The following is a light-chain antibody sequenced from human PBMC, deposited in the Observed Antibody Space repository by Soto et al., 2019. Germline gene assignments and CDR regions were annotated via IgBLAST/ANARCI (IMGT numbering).Light chain of an antibody. CDR2: WAS. Sequence: DIVMTQSPDSLAVSLGERVTINCKSSQSVLYSANNENYLAWYQQKPGQPPKLLIYWASTRESGVPDRFSGSGSGTDFTLTIDSLQAEDVAVYYCQQHYSTPETFGQGTEVEI. CDR1: QSVLYSANNENY. V-gene: IGKV4-1*01. J-gene: IGKJ1*01. CDR3: QQHYSTPET.